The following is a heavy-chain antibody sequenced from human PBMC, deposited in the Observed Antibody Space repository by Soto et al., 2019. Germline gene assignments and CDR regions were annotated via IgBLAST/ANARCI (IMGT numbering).Heavy chain of an antibody. CDR3: ARVDWNDVGNWFDP. V-gene: IGHV4-34*01. Sequence: QVQLQQWGAGLLKPSETLSLTCAVYGGSFSGYYWSWIRQPPGKGLEWIGEINHSGSTNYNPSLKSRVTILVPTXXNQFSLKLSSVTAADTAVYYCARVDWNDVGNWFDPWGQGTLVTVSS. J-gene: IGHJ5*02. D-gene: IGHD1-1*01. CDR1: GGSFSGYY. CDR2: INHSGST.